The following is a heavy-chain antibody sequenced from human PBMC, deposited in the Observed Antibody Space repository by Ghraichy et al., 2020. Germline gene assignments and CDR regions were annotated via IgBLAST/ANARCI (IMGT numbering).Heavy chain of an antibody. CDR1: GYTFTSYG. J-gene: IGHJ4*02. D-gene: IGHD3-3*01. V-gene: IGHV1-18*04. Sequence: ASVKVSCKASGYTFTSYGISWVRQAPGQGLEWMGWISAYNGNTNYAQKLQGRVTMTTDTSTSTAYMELRSLRSDDTAVYYCARDKGIELGTYYDFWSGYDCIDYWGQGTLVTVSS. CDR3: ARDKGIELGTYYDFWSGYDCIDY. CDR2: ISAYNGNT.